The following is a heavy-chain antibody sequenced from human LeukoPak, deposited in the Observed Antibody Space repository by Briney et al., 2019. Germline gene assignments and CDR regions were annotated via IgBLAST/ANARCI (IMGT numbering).Heavy chain of an antibody. J-gene: IGHJ5*02. CDR1: GFTVNRQY. V-gene: IGHV3-66*01. CDR2: LYSGRNT. Sequence: GGSLRLSCAASGFTVNRQYMSWVRQAPGKLLDLVSALYSGRNTYCADSVKRRFTISTDTSENTLYLQMNSLRCEDTAVYYCALHDWFDPWGRGTLVTVSS. CDR3: ALHDWFDP.